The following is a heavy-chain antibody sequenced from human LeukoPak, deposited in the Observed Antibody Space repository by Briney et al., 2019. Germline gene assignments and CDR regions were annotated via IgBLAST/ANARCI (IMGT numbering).Heavy chain of an antibody. D-gene: IGHD5-24*01. CDR3: VKSAGKDGYRDVFDI. Sequence: PGGSLRLSCVPSGITFSNSALSWVRQAPGKGLEWVSTITKSGGQTHYADSVRGLFTISRDIFKNTLYLQMNSLRAEDTAVYHCVKSAGKDGYRDVFDIWGQGTVVTVSS. V-gene: IGHV3-23*01. J-gene: IGHJ3*02. CDR1: GITFSNSA. CDR2: ITKSGGQT.